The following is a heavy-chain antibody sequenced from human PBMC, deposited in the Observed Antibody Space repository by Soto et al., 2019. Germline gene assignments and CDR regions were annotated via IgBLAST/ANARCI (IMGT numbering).Heavy chain of an antibody. D-gene: IGHD3-22*01. CDR1: GGTFSSYA. CDR3: ARGDSSGYYYGDDAFDI. CDR2: IIPIFGTA. J-gene: IGHJ3*02. V-gene: IGHV1-69*12. Sequence: QVQLVQSGAEVKKPGSSVKVSCKASGGTFSSYAISWVRQAPGQGLEWMGGIIPIFGTANYAQKFRGRVTITADESTSTAYMELSSLRSEDTAVYYCARGDSSGYYYGDDAFDIWGQGTMVTVSS.